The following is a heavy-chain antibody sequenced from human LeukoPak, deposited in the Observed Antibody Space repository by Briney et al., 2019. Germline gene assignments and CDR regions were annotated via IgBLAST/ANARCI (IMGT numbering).Heavy chain of an antibody. J-gene: IGHJ4*02. CDR1: GASISSHY. V-gene: IGHV4-59*11. CDR2: MYYSGTS. D-gene: IGHD3-9*01. Sequence: SETLSLTCTVSGASISSHYWNWIRQPPGKGLEWIGYMYYSGTSNYSPSFKSRVTMSMDTSKNKFSLRLTSVTAADTAVYFCARLNYDITFDYWGQGFLVTVSS. CDR3: ARLNYDITFDY.